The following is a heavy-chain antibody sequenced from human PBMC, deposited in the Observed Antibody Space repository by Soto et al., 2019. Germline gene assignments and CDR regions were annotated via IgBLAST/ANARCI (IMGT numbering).Heavy chain of an antibody. J-gene: IGHJ4*02. D-gene: IGHD6-19*01. V-gene: IGHV1-8*01. Sequence: ASLKVSCKASGYTFTSYDINWVRQATGQGLEWMGWMNPNSGNTGYAQKFQGRVTMTRNTSISTAYMELSSLRSEDTAVYYCARERTVDGNDYWGQGTLVNVSS. CDR3: ARERTVDGNDY. CDR2: MNPNSGNT. CDR1: GYTFTSYD.